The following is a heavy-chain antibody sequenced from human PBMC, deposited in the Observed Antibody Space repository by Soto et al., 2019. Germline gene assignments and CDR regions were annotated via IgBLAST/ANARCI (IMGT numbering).Heavy chain of an antibody. CDR2: INHSGST. CDR1: GGSFSGYY. CDR3: ARGLNGSGYYYGWFDP. J-gene: IGHJ5*02. D-gene: IGHD3-22*01. V-gene: IGHV4-34*01. Sequence: SETLSLTCAVYGGSFSGYYWSWIRQPPGKGLEWIGEINHSGSTNYNPSLKSRVNISVDTSKNQFSLKLSSVTAADTVLYYCARGLNGSGYYYGWFDPWGQGTLVTVSS.